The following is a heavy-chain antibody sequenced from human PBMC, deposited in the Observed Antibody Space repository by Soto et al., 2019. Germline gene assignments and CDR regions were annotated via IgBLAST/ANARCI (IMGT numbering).Heavy chain of an antibody. D-gene: IGHD3-10*01. CDR1: GGSFSGYY. Sequence: QVQLQQWGAGLLKPSETLSLTCAVYGGSFSGYYWSWIRQPPGKGLEWIGEINHSGSTNYNPSLKSRVTISVDTSKNQFSLKLSSVTAADTAVYYCARGRGDYYGSGRGRNYGMDVWGQGTTVTVSS. V-gene: IGHV4-34*01. J-gene: IGHJ6*02. CDR3: ARGRGDYYGSGRGRNYGMDV. CDR2: INHSGST.